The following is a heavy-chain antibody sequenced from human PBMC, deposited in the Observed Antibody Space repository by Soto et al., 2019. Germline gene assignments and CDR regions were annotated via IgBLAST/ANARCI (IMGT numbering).Heavy chain of an antibody. CDR1: GFTFSNAW. Sequence: GGSLRLSCAASGFTFSNAWMNWVRQAPGKGLEWVGRIKSKTDGGTTDYAAPVKGRFTISRDDSKNTLYLQMNSLKTEDTAVYYCTTIIVVVPAAQTYYYYGMDVWGQGTTVTVSS. D-gene: IGHD2-2*01. J-gene: IGHJ6*02. V-gene: IGHV3-15*07. CDR2: IKSKTDGGTT. CDR3: TTIIVVVPAAQTYYYYGMDV.